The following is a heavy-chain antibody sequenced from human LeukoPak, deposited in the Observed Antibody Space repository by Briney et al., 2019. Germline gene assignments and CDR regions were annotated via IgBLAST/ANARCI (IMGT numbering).Heavy chain of an antibody. CDR1: GFTFSSYS. CDR2: ISSSSSYI. V-gene: IGHV3-21*04. Sequence: GGSLRLSCAASGFTFSSYSMNWVRQAPGKGLEWVSSISSSSSYIYYADSVKGRFTISRDNAKNSLYLQMNSLRAEDTAVYYCARGGPYYDFWSGYYPGAFDIWGQGTMVTVSS. D-gene: IGHD3-3*01. CDR3: ARGGPYYDFWSGYYPGAFDI. J-gene: IGHJ3*02.